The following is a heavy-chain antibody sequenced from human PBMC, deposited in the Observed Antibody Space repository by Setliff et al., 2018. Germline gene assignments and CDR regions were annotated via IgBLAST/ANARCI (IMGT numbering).Heavy chain of an antibody. CDR3: AKAASPLFGILGVEYHFDS. V-gene: IGHV3-23*03. J-gene: IGHJ4*02. CDR2: IFGGDSST. Sequence: LSCTASGLTFSSYAVSWVRQAPGKGLEWVSTIFGGDSSTYYADSVRGRFTISRDNSRSTLYLQMNSLRAEDTAIYYCAKAASPLFGILGVEYHFDSWGQGKLVTVSS. D-gene: IGHD3-3*01. CDR1: GLTFSSYA.